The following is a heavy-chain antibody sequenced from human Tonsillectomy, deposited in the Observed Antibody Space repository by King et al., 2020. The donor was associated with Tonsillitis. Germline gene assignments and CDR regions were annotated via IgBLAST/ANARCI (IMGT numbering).Heavy chain of an antibody. CDR3: ARDATGVDTAFDDASDI. Sequence: VQLQESGPGLVKPSETLSLTCAVSGYSISSGYYWGWIRQPPGKGLEWIGSIYHSGSTYYNPSLKSRVTISVDTSKNQFSLKLSSVTAADTAVYYCARDATGVDTAFDDASDIWGQGTMVTVSS. J-gene: IGHJ3*02. D-gene: IGHD5-18*01. V-gene: IGHV4-38-2*02. CDR2: IYHSGST. CDR1: GYSISSGYY.